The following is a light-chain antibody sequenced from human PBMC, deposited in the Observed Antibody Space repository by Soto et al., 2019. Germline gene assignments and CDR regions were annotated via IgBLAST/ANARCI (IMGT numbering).Light chain of an antibody. CDR3: QKYNSAHRT. CDR1: QGISNY. Sequence: DIQMTQSPSSLSASVGDRVTITCRASQGISNYLAWYQHKPGKVPKLLIYAASTLQSGVPSRFSGSGSGTDFMLTISTLQPEDVAICYCQKYNSAHRTFGQGTKVEIK. CDR2: AAS. V-gene: IGKV1-27*01. J-gene: IGKJ1*01.